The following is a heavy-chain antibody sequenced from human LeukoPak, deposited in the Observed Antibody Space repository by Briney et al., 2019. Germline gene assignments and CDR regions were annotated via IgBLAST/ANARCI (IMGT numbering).Heavy chain of an antibody. D-gene: IGHD6-19*01. Sequence: ASETLSLTCAVYGGSFSGYYRSWIRQPPGKGLEWIGYIYSSGSTNYSPSLKSRVTISVDMSKNQFSLKLTSVTAADTAVYYCARGYSSGWHYYFDYWGQGTLVTVSS. CDR3: ARGYSSGWHYYFDY. CDR2: IYSSGST. J-gene: IGHJ4*02. V-gene: IGHV4-59*01. CDR1: GGSFSGYY.